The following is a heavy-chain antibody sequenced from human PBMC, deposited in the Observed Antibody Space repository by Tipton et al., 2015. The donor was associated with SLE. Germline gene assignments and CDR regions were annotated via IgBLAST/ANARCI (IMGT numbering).Heavy chain of an antibody. CDR1: RFTFSSYK. J-gene: IGHJ4*02. Sequence: GSLRLSCAASRFTFSSYKMNWVRQAPGKGLEWVSYISSSGSTIYYADSVKGRFTISRDNAKNSQYLQMNSLRAEDTAVYFCAREADSSGCLDYWGQGTLVTVSS. V-gene: IGHV3-48*03. CDR2: ISSSGSTI. CDR3: AREADSSGCLDY. D-gene: IGHD6-19*01.